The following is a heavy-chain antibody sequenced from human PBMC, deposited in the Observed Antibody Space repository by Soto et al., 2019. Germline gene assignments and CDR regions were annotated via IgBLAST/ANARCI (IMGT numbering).Heavy chain of an antibody. CDR3: ARHFSANYFDY. J-gene: IGHJ4*02. CDR2: IYYSGTT. V-gene: IGHV4-39*01. D-gene: IGHD5-18*01. CDR1: RNSISSNSSF. Sequence: PLDNLSRTCTLCRNSISSNSSFCDWIRQPPGKGLEWIGSIYYSGTTYYNPSLKSRVTLSVDRSKNHFSLKLISVTAADTAVYYCARHFSANYFDYWGQGALVTVS.